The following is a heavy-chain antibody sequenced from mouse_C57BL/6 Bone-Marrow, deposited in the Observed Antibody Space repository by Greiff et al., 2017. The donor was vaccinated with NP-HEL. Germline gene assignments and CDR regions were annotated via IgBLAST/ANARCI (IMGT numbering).Heavy chain of an antibody. D-gene: IGHD1-1*01. Sequence: QVQLQQPGAELVMPGASVKLSCKASGYTFTSYWMHWVKQRPGQGLEWIGEIDPSDSYTNYNQKFKGKSTLTVDKSSSTAYMQLSRLTSEDSAVYYCARQGYYGSRYWYFDFWGTGTTVTVSS. CDR2: IDPSDSYT. J-gene: IGHJ1*03. CDR3: ARQGYYGSRYWYFDF. V-gene: IGHV1-69*01. CDR1: GYTFTSYW.